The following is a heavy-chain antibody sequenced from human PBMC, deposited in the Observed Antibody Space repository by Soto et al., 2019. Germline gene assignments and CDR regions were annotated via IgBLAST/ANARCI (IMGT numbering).Heavy chain of an antibody. J-gene: IGHJ4*02. CDR1: GFTFSTYG. CDR2: IWYDGSNK. CDR3: ARDGPLGYFDY. V-gene: IGHV3-33*01. Sequence: QVQLVESGGGVVQPGRSLRLSCAASGFTFSTYGMHWVRQAPGKGLERVAVIWYDGSNKYYADSVQGRFTISRDNSKNTLFLQMNSVTAEDTSVYYCARDGPLGYFDYWGQGTLVTVSS. D-gene: IGHD6-13*01.